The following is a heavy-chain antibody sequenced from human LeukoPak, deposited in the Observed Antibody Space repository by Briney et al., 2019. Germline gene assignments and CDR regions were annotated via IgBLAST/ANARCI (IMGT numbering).Heavy chain of an antibody. CDR3: ARKMRDSGSYPD. CDR1: GYTFTSYD. CDR2: INPNSGNA. J-gene: IGHJ4*02. Sequence: ASVKVSRKASGYTFTSYDINWVRQATGQGLEWMGWINPNSGNAGYAQNFRGRVTMTRDTSISTVYMELSSLKSEDTAVYYCARKMRDSGSYPDWGPGTLVTVS. V-gene: IGHV1-8*01. D-gene: IGHD3-10*01.